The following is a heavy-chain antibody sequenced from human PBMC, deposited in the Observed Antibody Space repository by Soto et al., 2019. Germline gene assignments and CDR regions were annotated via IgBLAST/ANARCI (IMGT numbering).Heavy chain of an antibody. CDR1: GGSMSSYY. J-gene: IGHJ5*02. CDR2: INYRGRT. Sequence: SETLSLTCTVSGGSMSSYYWSWIRQPPGKGLEWIGYINYRGRTNYTPSLKSRVTISADTSKNQFYPKLSSVTAADTAMSYGESETGVRYPFDPWGQGTLVTVSS. V-gene: IGHV4-59*01. CDR3: ESETGVRYPFDP. D-gene: IGHD3-9*01.